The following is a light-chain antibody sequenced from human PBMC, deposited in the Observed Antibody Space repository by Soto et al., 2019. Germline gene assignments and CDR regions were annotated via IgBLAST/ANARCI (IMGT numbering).Light chain of an antibody. J-gene: IGKJ3*01. CDR1: QSVNSY. V-gene: IGKV3-11*01. CDR3: QQRSDWPPFT. CDR2: DAS. Sequence: IVLTQSPATLSLSPGERATLSCRASQSVNSYLAWYQQKPGQAPRLLIYDASNRATGIPARFSGSGSGTDFTLTISSLEPEDFAVYYCQQRSDWPPFTFGHGTKVDIK.